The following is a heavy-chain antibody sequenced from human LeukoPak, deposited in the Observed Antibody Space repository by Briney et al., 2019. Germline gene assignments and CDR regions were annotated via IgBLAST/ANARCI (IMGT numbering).Heavy chain of an antibody. CDR1: GFTFSDYY. V-gene: IGHV3-11*01. Sequence: GGSLRLSCAASGFTFSDYYMSWIRQAPGKGLEWVSHISSGSTIYYADSVKGRFTISRDNTKNSLYLQMNSLRAEDTAVYYCARDYYGSGTMDVWGQGTTATVSS. J-gene: IGHJ6*02. D-gene: IGHD3-10*01. CDR2: ISSGSTI. CDR3: ARDYYGSGTMDV.